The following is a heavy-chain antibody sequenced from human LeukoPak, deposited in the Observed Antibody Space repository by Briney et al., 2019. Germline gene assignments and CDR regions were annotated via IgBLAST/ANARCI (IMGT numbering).Heavy chain of an antibody. V-gene: IGHV3-48*03. CDR1: GFTFSSYE. D-gene: IGHD2-8*02. CDR3: TRGGILGEHFDY. CDR2: ISSSGSTT. Sequence: GGSLRLSCAASGFTFSSYEMNWVRQAPRKGLEWVSYISSSGSTTYFADSVKGRFTISRDNAKNSLYLQMNSLRAEDTAVYHCTRGGILGEHFDYWGQGTLVTVSS. J-gene: IGHJ4*01.